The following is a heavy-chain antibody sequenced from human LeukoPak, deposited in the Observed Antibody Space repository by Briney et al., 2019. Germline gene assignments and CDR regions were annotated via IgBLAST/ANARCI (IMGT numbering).Heavy chain of an antibody. J-gene: IGHJ4*02. Sequence: PSETPSLTCTVSGGSISTIGYYWGWIRQPPGRGLEWIGSIYSSGSTYYNPSLKSRVTISVDTSKNQFSLKLSSVTAADTAVYYCARTVVGRFDYWGQGTLVTVSS. CDR2: IYSSGST. D-gene: IGHD3-22*01. CDR3: ARTVVGRFDY. V-gene: IGHV4-39*07. CDR1: GGSISTIGYY.